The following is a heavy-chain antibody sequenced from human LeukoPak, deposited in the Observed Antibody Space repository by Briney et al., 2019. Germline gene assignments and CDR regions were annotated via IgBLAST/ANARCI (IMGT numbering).Heavy chain of an antibody. CDR1: GFTVSGDY. V-gene: IGHV3-53*01. Sequence: GGSLRLSCAASGFTVSGDYMNWVRQAPGKGLEWVSAIYSGGPTYYADSVKGRFSISRDNSRNTVHLQMNSLRAEDTAVYYCARARYNWKGPYYFDSWGQGTLVTVS. CDR2: IYSGGPT. CDR3: ARARYNWKGPYYFDS. D-gene: IGHD1-1*01. J-gene: IGHJ4*02.